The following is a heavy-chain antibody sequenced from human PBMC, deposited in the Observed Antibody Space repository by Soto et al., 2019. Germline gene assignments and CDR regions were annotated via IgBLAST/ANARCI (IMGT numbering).Heavy chain of an antibody. D-gene: IGHD3-22*01. J-gene: IGHJ6*02. CDR2: ISSSSSTI. CDR1: GFTFSSYS. Sequence: PGGSLRLSCAASGFTFSSYSMNWVRQAPGKGLEWVSYISSSSSTIYYADSVKGRFTISRDNAKNSLYLQMNSLRAEDTAVYYCAREGYYYYSRPKYGMDVWGQGTTVTVSS. CDR3: AREGYYYYSRPKYGMDV. V-gene: IGHV3-48*01.